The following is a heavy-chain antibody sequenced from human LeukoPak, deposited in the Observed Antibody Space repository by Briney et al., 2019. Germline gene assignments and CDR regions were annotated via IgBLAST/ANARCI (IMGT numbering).Heavy chain of an antibody. Sequence: SETLSLTCTVSGGSISNYFWTWIRQPPGKGLEWIGYIDYSGSTNYNPSLKSRVTISVDTSKNQFSLKPTSVTAADTAVYYCARMYSSTIPPGYWGQGTLVTVSS. CDR1: GGSISNYF. J-gene: IGHJ4*02. D-gene: IGHD6-13*01. CDR2: IDYSGST. CDR3: ARMYSSTIPPGY. V-gene: IGHV4-59*01.